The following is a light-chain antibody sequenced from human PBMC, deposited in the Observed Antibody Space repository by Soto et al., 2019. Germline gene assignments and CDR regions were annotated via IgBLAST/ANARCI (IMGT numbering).Light chain of an antibody. CDR3: VQGTHWPWK. Sequence: DVVMTQSPLSLPVTLGQPASISCRSSQGLVYSDGNTFLNWFQQRPGQSPRRLIYQVSNRDSGVPVRFIGSGSGNDFTLKISRVEAEDVVVYYWVQGTHWPWKFGQGTKVEIK. V-gene: IGKV2-30*01. CDR2: QVS. J-gene: IGKJ1*01. CDR1: QGLVYSDGNTF.